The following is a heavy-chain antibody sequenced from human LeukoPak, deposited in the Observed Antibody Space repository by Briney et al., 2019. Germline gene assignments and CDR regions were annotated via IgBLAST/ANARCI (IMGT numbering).Heavy chain of an antibody. CDR3: AGGPDSIGGWFDP. CDR1: GYTFTSYY. J-gene: IGHJ5*02. Sequence: ASVKLSCKASGYTFTSYYMDWVRQAPGQGLERMGIINPSGSSTSYAQKFQGRGTMTRDTSTSTAYMEPRSLRSDDTAVYYCAGGPDSIGGWFDPWGQGTLVTVSS. CDR2: INPSGSST. D-gene: IGHD3-10*01. V-gene: IGHV1-46*01.